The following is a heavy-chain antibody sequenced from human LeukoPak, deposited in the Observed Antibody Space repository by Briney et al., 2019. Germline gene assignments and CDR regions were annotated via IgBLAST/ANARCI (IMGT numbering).Heavy chain of an antibody. CDR1: GGSISSYY. V-gene: IGHV4-59*01. CDR3: ARVGSGWGEIDY. Sequence: SETLSLTCTVSGGSISSYYWNWIRQPPGKGLEWIGYIYYTGYTNYNPSLKSRVTISVGTSKKQFSLKLNSVTAADTAVYYCARVGSGWGEIDYWGQGTLVIVSS. D-gene: IGHD6-19*01. J-gene: IGHJ4*02. CDR2: IYYTGYT.